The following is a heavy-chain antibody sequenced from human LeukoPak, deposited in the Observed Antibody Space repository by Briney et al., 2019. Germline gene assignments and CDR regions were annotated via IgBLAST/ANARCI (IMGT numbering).Heavy chain of an antibody. Sequence: GGSLRLSCAASGFTFSSYGMHWVRQAPGKGLEWVAVISYDGSNKYYADSVKGRFTISRDNSKNTLYLQMNSLRAEDTAVYYCAKGTGIAAAGFPLDYWGQGTLVTVSS. V-gene: IGHV3-30*18. D-gene: IGHD6-13*01. J-gene: IGHJ4*02. CDR2: ISYDGSNK. CDR1: GFTFSSYG. CDR3: AKGTGIAAAGFPLDY.